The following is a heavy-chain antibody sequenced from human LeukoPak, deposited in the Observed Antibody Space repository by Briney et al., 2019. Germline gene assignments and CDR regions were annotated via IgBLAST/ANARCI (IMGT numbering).Heavy chain of an antibody. Sequence: GGSLRLSCAASGFTFSTYAMSWVRQAPGKGLEWVANIKQDGSEKYYVDSVKGRFTISRDNAKNSLYLQMNSLRAEDTAVYYCAREMATITCYFDYWGQGTLVTVSS. CDR2: IKQDGSEK. V-gene: IGHV3-7*01. J-gene: IGHJ4*02. D-gene: IGHD5-24*01. CDR1: GFTFSTYA. CDR3: AREMATITCYFDY.